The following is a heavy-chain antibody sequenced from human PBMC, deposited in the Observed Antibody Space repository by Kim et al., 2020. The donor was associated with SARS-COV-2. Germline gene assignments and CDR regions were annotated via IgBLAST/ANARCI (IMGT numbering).Heavy chain of an antibody. Sequence: GGSLRLSCAASGFTFSDYWMTWVRQAPGKGLEWVANIKQDGSEKYYVDSVKGRFTISRDNAKNSLYLQMNSLRAEDTAVYYCVRLRAMDVWGQGTTVTVSS. CDR3: VRLRAMDV. CDR2: IKQDGSEK. D-gene: IGHD4-17*01. CDR1: GFTFSDYW. V-gene: IGHV3-7*01. J-gene: IGHJ6*02.